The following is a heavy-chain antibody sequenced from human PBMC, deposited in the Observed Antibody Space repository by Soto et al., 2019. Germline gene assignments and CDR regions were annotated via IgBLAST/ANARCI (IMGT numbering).Heavy chain of an antibody. CDR3: AKIVVAVAGSIDY. Sequence: QVQLVESGGGVVQPGRSLRLSCAASGFTFSSYGMHWVRQAPGKGLEWVAVISYDGSNKYYADSVKGRFTISSDNSKNTLYLQLTSLRAEDTAVYYCAKIVVAVAGSIDYWGQGTLVTVSS. CDR1: GFTFSSYG. D-gene: IGHD6-19*01. CDR2: ISYDGSNK. J-gene: IGHJ4*02. V-gene: IGHV3-30*18.